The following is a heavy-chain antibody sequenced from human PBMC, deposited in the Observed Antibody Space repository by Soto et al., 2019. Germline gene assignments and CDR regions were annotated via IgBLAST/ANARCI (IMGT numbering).Heavy chain of an antibody. V-gene: IGHV4-30-2*01. CDR3: ARVEAGSGSDYNGYNWFDP. J-gene: IGHJ5*02. CDR2: IYHSGST. Sequence: SATLSLTCAVSGGSISSGGYSWSWIRPPPGKGLEWIGYIYHSGSTYYNPSLKSRVTISVDRSKNQFSLKLSSVTAADTAVYYCARVEAGSGSDYNGYNWFDPWGQGALVTVSS. CDR1: GGSISSGGYS. D-gene: IGHD3-10*01.